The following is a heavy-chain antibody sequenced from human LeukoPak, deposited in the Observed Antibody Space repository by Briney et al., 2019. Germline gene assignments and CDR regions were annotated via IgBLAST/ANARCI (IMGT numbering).Heavy chain of an antibody. Sequence: SDTLSLTCTVSGYSISSGYYWGWIRQSPGKGLEWIANMYHSGLIYYNPSLKSRITISMDTSKNQLSLKLSSMTAADTAVYYCAASPPVDTIMLWGQGILVTVTS. J-gene: IGHJ4*02. CDR2: MYHSGLI. CDR3: AASPPVDTIML. D-gene: IGHD3-16*01. CDR1: GYSISSGYY. V-gene: IGHV4-38-2*02.